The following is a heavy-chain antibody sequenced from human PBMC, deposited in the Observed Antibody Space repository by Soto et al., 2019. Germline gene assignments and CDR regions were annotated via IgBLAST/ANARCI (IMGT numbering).Heavy chain of an antibody. D-gene: IGHD3-3*01. CDR1: GYTFTSYY. CDR2: INPSGGST. V-gene: IGHV1-46*01. CDR3: ARDLSGDFWSGYHDY. Sequence: QVQLVQSGAEVKKPGASVKVSCKASGYTFTSYYMHWVRQAPGQGLEWMGIINPSGGSTSYAQKFQGRVTMTRDTSTSTVYMELSSLRSEDTAVYYCARDLSGDFWSGYHDYRGQGTLVTVSS. J-gene: IGHJ4*02.